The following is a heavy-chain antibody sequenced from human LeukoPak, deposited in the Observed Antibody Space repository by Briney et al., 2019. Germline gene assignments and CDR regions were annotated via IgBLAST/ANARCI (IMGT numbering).Heavy chain of an antibody. CDR3: ARDGYSTGWYNFDY. CDR1: GFTVSSNY. Sequence: PGGSLRLSCAASGFTVSSNYMSWVRQAPGKGLEWVSVIHGDDNTYYADSVKGRFTISRDDSKNTLYLHMNSLRAEDTAVYYCARDGYSTGWYNFDYWGQGTLVTVSS. D-gene: IGHD6-19*01. CDR2: IHGDDNT. J-gene: IGHJ4*02. V-gene: IGHV3-53*01.